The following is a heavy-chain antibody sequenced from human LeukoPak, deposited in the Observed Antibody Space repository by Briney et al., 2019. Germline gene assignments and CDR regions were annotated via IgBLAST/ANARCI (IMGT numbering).Heavy chain of an antibody. CDR2: IRASSGIT. J-gene: IGHJ3*01. CDR1: GFIFGDYA. D-gene: IGHD3-9*01. V-gene: IGHV3-23*01. Sequence: GGSLRLSCAGSGFIFGDYAMSWVRQAPGKGLEWVSDIRASSGITYYADSVKGRFTISRDNAKNTLYLQMNSLRAEDTAVYYCARDDGYTDILTAYAFDVWGQGTMVTVSS. CDR3: ARDDGYTDILTAYAFDV.